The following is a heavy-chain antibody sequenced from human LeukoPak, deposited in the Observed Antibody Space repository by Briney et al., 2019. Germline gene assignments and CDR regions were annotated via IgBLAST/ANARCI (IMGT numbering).Heavy chain of an antibody. D-gene: IGHD6-19*01. CDR2: ISSSSSYI. Sequence: GGSLRLSCAASGFTFSSYSMNWVRQAPGKGLEWVSSISSSSSYIYYADSVKGRFTISRDNAKNSLYLQMNSLRAEDTAVYYCARGDSSGWYVEYFQHWGQGTLVTVSS. CDR3: ARGDSSGWYVEYFQH. J-gene: IGHJ1*01. V-gene: IGHV3-21*01. CDR1: GFTFSSYS.